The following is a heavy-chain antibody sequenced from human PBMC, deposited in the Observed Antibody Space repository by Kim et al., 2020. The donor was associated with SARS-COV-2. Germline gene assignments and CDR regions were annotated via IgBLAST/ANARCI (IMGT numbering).Heavy chain of an antibody. CDR3: ARRGEIPWFDP. Sequence: TRYSPSFQGQVTISADKSISTAYLQWSSLKASDTAMYYCARRGEIPWFDPWGQGTLVTVSS. D-gene: IGHD3-10*01. J-gene: IGHJ5*02. CDR2: T. V-gene: IGHV5-51*01.